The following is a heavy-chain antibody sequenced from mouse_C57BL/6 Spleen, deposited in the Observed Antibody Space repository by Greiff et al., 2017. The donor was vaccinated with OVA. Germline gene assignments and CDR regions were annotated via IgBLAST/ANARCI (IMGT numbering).Heavy chain of an antibody. Sequence: VKLQQPGAELVKPGASVKMSCKASGYTFTSYWITWVKQRPGQGLEWIGDIYPGSGSTNYNEKFKSKATLTVDTSSSTAYMQRSILTSEDSAVYYGGRRKPDWDVYVDCWGQGTTLTVAS. CDR2: IYPGSGST. CDR3: GRRKPDWDVYVDC. CDR1: GYTFTSYW. D-gene: IGHD4-1*01. V-gene: IGHV1-55*01. J-gene: IGHJ2*01.